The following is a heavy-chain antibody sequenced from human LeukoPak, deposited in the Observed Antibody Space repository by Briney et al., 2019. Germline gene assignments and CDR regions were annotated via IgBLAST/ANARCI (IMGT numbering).Heavy chain of an antibody. V-gene: IGHV1-8*01. CDR2: MNPNSGNT. Sequence: GASVKVSCKASGYTFTSYDINWVRQATGQGLEWMGWMNPNSGNTGYAQKLQGRVTMTTDTSTSTAYMELRSLRSDDTAVYYCARDMFSESFLDWSYWGQGTLATVSS. CDR1: GYTFTSYD. J-gene: IGHJ4*02. D-gene: IGHD3-10*02. CDR3: ARDMFSESFLDWSY.